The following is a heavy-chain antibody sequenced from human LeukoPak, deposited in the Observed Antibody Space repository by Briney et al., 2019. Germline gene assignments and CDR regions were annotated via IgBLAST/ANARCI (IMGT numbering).Heavy chain of an antibody. Sequence: GSLILSCAASGFTVSSNEMSWVRQAPGKGLEWVSSISGGSTYYADSRKGRFTISRDNSKNTLYLQMNSLRAEDTAVYYCKICSGGSSPSAEYFQHWGQDTLVTVSS. CDR2: ISGGST. CDR1: GFTVSSNE. V-gene: IGHV3-38-3*01. D-gene: IGHD2-15*01. CDR3: KICSGGSSPSAEYFQH. J-gene: IGHJ1*01.